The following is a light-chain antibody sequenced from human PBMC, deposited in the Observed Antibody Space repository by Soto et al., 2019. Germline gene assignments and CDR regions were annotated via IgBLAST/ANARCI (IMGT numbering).Light chain of an antibody. CDR2: GAS. Sequence: DIVLTQSPGTLSLSPGERATLSCRASRSLTSSYLACYQQKPGQAPRLLIYGASSRATGIPDRFSGSGSGTDFTLTMSRLEPEDFALYYCQQYETSPPSYTFGQGTKLEIK. CDR1: RSLTSSY. J-gene: IGKJ2*01. CDR3: QQYETSPPSYT. V-gene: IGKV3-20*01.